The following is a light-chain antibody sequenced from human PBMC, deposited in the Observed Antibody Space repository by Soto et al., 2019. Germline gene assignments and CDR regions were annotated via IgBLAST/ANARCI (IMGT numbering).Light chain of an antibody. Sequence: QSALTQPASVSGSPGQSITISCTGTSSDVGGYDYVSWYQQYPGKAPKLIIYEVSNRPSGVSNRFSGSKSGDTASLTISGLRAEDEADYYCSSYSSSSTFYIFGGGTKSPS. J-gene: IGLJ1*01. CDR2: EVS. CDR1: SSDVGGYDY. CDR3: SSYSSSSTFYI. V-gene: IGLV2-14*01.